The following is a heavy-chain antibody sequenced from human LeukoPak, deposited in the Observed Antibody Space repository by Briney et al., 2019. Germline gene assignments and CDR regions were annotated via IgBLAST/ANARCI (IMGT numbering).Heavy chain of an antibody. V-gene: IGHV3-7*03. Sequence: GWSLTLSCLASGFILCDSWMRGVRQAPGRGGEGVAVIKKDGREKDYVGSVKGGFTLSRENAKNELDLEVDDLRARGRAVCYCATYTNWVAGDVWRQGTTV. CDR2: IKKDGREK. D-gene: IGHD7-27*01. J-gene: IGHJ6*02. CDR3: ATYTNWVAGDV. CDR1: GFILCDSW.